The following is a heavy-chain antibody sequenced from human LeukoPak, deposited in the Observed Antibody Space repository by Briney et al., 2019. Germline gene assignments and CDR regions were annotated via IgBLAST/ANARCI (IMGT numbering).Heavy chain of an antibody. CDR3: ARSRDTTYYYFYMDV. J-gene: IGHJ6*03. CDR2: IHTSGSS. V-gene: IGHV4-61*09. D-gene: IGHD1-1*01. Sequence: SETLSLTCSVSDGSLNRGNYYWSWIRQPAGKGLEWIGHIHTSGSSSYNPSLKSRVTMSVDTSKNQFSLKLSSVTAADTAVYYCARSRDTTYYYFYMDVWGKGTTVTISS. CDR1: DGSLNRGNYY.